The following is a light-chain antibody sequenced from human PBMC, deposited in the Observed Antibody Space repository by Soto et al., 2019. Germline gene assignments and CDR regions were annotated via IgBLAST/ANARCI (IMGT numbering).Light chain of an antibody. J-gene: IGLJ1*01. CDR2: DVS. CDR1: SSDVGGYNY. CDR3: NSYTSSSTLPYV. V-gene: IGLV2-14*01. Sequence: QYALTQPASVSGSPGQSITVSCNGTSSDVGGYNYVSWYQQHPGKAPKVMIYDVSKRPSGVSNRFSGSKSGNTASLTISGLQAEDEADYYCNSYTSSSTLPYVFGTGTKVTVL.